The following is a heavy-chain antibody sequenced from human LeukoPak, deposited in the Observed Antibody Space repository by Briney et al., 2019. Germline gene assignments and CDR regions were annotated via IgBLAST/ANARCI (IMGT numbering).Heavy chain of an antibody. Sequence: GGSLRLSCAAPGFTFSSYAMSCVRDAPGEGLERGSPIGGSGGSTYYADSVQGRCTISRDNSKNTLNLQMNSLRAEDTAVYYCAKEMVYGDCVSGYFQHWGQGTLVTVSS. CDR3: AKEMVYGDCVSGYFQH. V-gene: IGHV3-23*01. J-gene: IGHJ1*01. CDR2: IGGSGGST. CDR1: GFTFSSYA. D-gene: IGHD4-17*01.